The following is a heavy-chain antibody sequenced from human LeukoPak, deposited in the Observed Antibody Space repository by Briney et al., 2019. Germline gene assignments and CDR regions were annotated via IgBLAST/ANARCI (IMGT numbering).Heavy chain of an antibody. J-gene: IGHJ4*02. CDR1: GFTFSNYA. V-gene: IGHV3-23*01. Sequence: GGSLRLSCAASGFTFSNYAMSWVRQAPGKGLEWVSGISDSGVTTYYADSVKGRFTISRDNSKNTLYLQMNSLRAEDTAVYYCVGELYQYQLRWGFDYWGQGTLVTVSS. CDR3: VGELYQYQLRWGFDY. CDR2: ISDSGVTT. D-gene: IGHD2-2*01.